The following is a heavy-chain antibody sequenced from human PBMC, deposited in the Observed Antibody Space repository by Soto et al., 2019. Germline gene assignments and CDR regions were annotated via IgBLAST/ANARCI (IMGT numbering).Heavy chain of an antibody. CDR2: IYHSGST. D-gene: IGHD6-13*01. Sequence: SETLSLTCAVSCGSISSSNWWSWVRQPPGKGLEWIGEIYHSGSTNYNPSLKSRVTISVDKSKNQFSLKLSSVTAADTAVYYCARVNGYSSSWYQDGMDVWGQGTTVTVS. CDR3: ARVNGYSSSWYQDGMDV. V-gene: IGHV4-4*02. CDR1: CGSISSSNW. J-gene: IGHJ6*02.